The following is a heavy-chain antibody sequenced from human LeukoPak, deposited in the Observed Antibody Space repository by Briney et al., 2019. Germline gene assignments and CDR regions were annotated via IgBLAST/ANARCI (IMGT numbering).Heavy chain of an antibody. CDR3: ATAPIQLPHFTNVWFDP. CDR1: GYTLTELS. Sequence: ASVKVSCKVSGYTLTELSMHWVRQAPGKGLEWMGGFDPEDGETIYAQKFQGRVTMTEDTSTDTAYMELSSLRSEDTAVYYCATAPIQLPHFTNVWFDPWGQGTLVTVSS. V-gene: IGHV1-24*01. CDR2: FDPEDGET. D-gene: IGHD2-2*01. J-gene: IGHJ5*02.